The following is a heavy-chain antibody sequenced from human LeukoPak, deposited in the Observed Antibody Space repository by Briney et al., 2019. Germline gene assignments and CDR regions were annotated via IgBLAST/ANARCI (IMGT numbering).Heavy chain of an antibody. V-gene: IGHV1-2*02. J-gene: IGHJ4*02. CDR3: ARGLPGVGYYDTSGYPFDY. Sequence: ASVKVSCKASGYTFTGDYMHWVRQAPGQGLEWIGRINPDSGGSNYAQKFQGRVTMTRDTSISTAYMEVSRLRSEDTAVYYCARGLPGVGYYDTSGYPFDYWGQGTLVTVSS. D-gene: IGHD3-22*01. CDR1: GYTFTGDY. CDR2: INPDSGGS.